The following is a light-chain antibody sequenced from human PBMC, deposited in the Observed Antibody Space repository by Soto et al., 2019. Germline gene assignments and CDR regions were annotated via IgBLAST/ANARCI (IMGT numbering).Light chain of an antibody. CDR1: SSDIGDSNY. J-gene: IGLJ1*01. CDR2: DVT. Sequence: QSALTQPASVSGSPGQSVTISCTGTSSDIGDSNYVSWYQQRPGKAPKLMIYDVTSRPSGVSNRFSGSKSGNTASLTISGLQAEDEADYYSSSYATTSALYVFGTGTKVTVL. CDR3: SSYATTSALYV. V-gene: IGLV2-14*03.